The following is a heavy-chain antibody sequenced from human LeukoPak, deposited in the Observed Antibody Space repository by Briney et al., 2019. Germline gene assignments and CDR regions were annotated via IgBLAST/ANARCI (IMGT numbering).Heavy chain of an antibody. Sequence: GGSLRLSCVASQFTFRNYWMHWVRQAPGRGLEWLSYISPDGSSTTYADSVRGRFTISRDNAKNTLYLQMNSLRAEDTAVYVCATAWSYWGQGTLVTVSS. J-gene: IGHJ4*02. CDR1: QFTFRNYW. CDR2: ISPDGSST. V-gene: IGHV3-74*03. CDR3: ATAWSY. D-gene: IGHD2-21*02.